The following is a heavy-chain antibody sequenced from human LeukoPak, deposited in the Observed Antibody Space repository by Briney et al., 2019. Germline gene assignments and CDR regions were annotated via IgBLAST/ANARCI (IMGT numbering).Heavy chain of an antibody. J-gene: IGHJ4*02. V-gene: IGHV4-59*01. CDR3: ARAIAARPNFDY. Sequence: SETLSLTCTVSGGSISSYYWSWIRQPPGKGLEWIGYIYYSGNTNYNPSLKSRVTISLDTSKNQFSLKLTSVTAADTAVYYCARAIAARPNFDYWGQGTLVTVSS. D-gene: IGHD6-6*01. CDR2: IYYSGNT. CDR1: GGSISSYY.